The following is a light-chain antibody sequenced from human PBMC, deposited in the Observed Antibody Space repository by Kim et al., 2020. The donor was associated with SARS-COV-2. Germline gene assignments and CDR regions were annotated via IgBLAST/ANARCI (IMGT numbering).Light chain of an antibody. CDR3: QQYGSSQT. Sequence: LSPGERASLSCRASQSVSSSYLAWYQQKPGQAPRLLIYGASSRATGIPGRFSGSGSGTDFTLTISRLEPEDFAVYYCQQYGSSQTFGQGTKVDIK. V-gene: IGKV3-20*01. CDR2: GAS. J-gene: IGKJ1*01. CDR1: QSVSSSY.